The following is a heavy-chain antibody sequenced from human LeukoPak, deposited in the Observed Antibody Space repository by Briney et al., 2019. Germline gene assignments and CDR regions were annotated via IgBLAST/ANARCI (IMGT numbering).Heavy chain of an antibody. J-gene: IGHJ5*02. Sequence: GGSLRLSCAASGFIFSRYSMNWVRQAPGKGLEWVASISSSSSYIYYADSVKGRFTISRDNAKNSLYLQANSLRAEDTAVYYCARGGRMSSGWYSSWGQGTLATVSS. D-gene: IGHD6-19*01. CDR1: GFIFSRYS. CDR2: ISSSSSYI. CDR3: ARGGRMSSGWYSS. V-gene: IGHV3-21*01.